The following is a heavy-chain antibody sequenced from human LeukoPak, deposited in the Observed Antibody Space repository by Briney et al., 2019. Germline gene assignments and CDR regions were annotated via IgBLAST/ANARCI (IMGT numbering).Heavy chain of an antibody. CDR1: GGSINDFY. Sequence: PSETLSLTCTVSGGSINDFYWTWIRQPPGKGLEWIGYIFYSGSANSNPSLESRVTISVDTSKNQFSLKLSSVTAADTAAYYCARLRSGGTPPPPHYYYGLDVWGQGTTVIVSS. CDR3: ARLRSGGTPPPPHYYYGLDV. D-gene: IGHD2-15*01. V-gene: IGHV4-59*01. J-gene: IGHJ6*02. CDR2: IFYSGSA.